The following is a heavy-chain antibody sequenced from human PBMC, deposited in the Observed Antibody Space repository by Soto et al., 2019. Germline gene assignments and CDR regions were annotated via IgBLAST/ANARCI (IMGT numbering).Heavy chain of an antibody. CDR2: INHSGST. V-gene: IGHV4-34*01. CDR3: ARGGGSRHYCTSGVSTQRGWFDP. D-gene: IGHD2-8*01. Sequence: SESLSLTCAAYGGTFNGYYWSWIRQPPGKGLEWIGEINHSGSTNYNPSLKSRVTISVDTSKNQFSLKLSSVTAADTAVYYCARGGGSRHYCTSGVSTQRGWFDPWGQGTLVTVSS. CDR1: GGTFNGYY. J-gene: IGHJ5*02.